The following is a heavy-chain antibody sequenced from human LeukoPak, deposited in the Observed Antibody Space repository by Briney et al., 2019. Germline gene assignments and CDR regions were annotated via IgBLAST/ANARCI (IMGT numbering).Heavy chain of an antibody. CDR1: GGSISSSSHY. CDR2: IYYSGST. V-gene: IGHV4-39*01. CDR3: ARVPKHDFWSGPADY. J-gene: IGHJ4*02. Sequence: SETLSLTCTVSGGSISSSSHYWGWIRQPPGKGLEWIGSIYYSGSTYYNPSLKSRVTISVYTSKNQFSLRLSSVTAADTAVYYCARVPKHDFWSGPADYWGQGTLVTVSS. D-gene: IGHD3-3*01.